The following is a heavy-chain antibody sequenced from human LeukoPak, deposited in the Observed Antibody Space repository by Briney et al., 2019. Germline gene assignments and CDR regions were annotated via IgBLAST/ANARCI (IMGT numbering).Heavy chain of an antibody. Sequence: SVKVSCKASGGTFSSYALSWVRQAPGQGLEWMGGFIPILRTPKDAQKFQGRVTITTDESTDTAYMELSGLTSEDTAVYYCATPSRGQAFDIWGQGTTVTGSS. CDR1: GGTFSSYA. CDR3: ATPSRGQAFDI. J-gene: IGHJ3*02. V-gene: IGHV1-69*05. CDR2: FIPILRTP. D-gene: IGHD3-10*01.